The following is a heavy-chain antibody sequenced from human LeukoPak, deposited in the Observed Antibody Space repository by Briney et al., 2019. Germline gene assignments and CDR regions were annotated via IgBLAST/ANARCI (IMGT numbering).Heavy chain of an antibody. D-gene: IGHD3-16*01. J-gene: IGHJ4*02. CDR2: IYYSGST. CDR1: GGSTSSHGFY. Sequence: PSETLSLTCTVSGGSTSSHGFYWGWIRQPPGKGLEWIGSIYYSGSTYYNPSLKSRVTISVDTSKNQFSLKLSSVTAADTAVYYCARHGASMNYFDYWGQGTLVTVSS. CDR3: ARHGASMNYFDY. V-gene: IGHV4-39*01.